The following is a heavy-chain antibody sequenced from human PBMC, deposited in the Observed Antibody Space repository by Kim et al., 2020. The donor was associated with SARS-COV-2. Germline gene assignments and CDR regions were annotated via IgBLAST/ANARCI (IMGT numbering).Heavy chain of an antibody. CDR1: GGSISSGSYY. Sequence: SETLSLTCTVSGGSISSGSYYWSWIRQPAGKGLEWIGRIYTSGSTNYNPSLKSRVTISVDTSKNQFSLKLSSVTAADTAVYYCAREEGGGFDYWGQGTLVTVSS. J-gene: IGHJ4*02. V-gene: IGHV4-61*02. D-gene: IGHD3-16*01. CDR2: IYTSGST. CDR3: AREEGGGFDY.